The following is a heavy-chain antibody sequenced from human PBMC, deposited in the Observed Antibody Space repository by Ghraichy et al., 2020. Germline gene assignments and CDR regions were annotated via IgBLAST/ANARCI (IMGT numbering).Heavy chain of an antibody. CDR2: ISFNGRST. CDR3: TRGRKVLRFLDTDY. Sequence: GGSLRLSCAASGFTFSDYAMSWVRQAPGKGLEWVSAISFNGRSTYYAASVKGRFTISRDNSENTLYMQMSSLRAEDTAVYYCTRGRKVLRFLDTDYWGQGPLVTVSS. CDR1: GFTFSDYA. J-gene: IGHJ4*02. V-gene: IGHV3-23*01. D-gene: IGHD3-3*01.